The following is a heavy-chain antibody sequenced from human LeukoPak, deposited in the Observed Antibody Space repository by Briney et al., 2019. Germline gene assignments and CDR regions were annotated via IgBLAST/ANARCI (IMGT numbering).Heavy chain of an antibody. D-gene: IGHD3-9*01. Sequence: SETLSLTCSVSGGSISNGDHYWSWIRQHPGKGLEWIGHIYYSGSTYYNPSLKSRGIISVDTSKNQFSLKLSSVTAADTAVYYCARLYYDILTGHGSYFDYWGQGTLVTVSS. CDR1: GGSISNGDHY. CDR2: IYYSGST. V-gene: IGHV4-31*03. J-gene: IGHJ4*02. CDR3: ARLYYDILTGHGSYFDY.